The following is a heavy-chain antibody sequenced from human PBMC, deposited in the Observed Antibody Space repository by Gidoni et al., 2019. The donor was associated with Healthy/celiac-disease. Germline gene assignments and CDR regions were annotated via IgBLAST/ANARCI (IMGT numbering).Heavy chain of an antibody. CDR1: GFTFDDYT. J-gene: IGHJ4*02. Sequence: EVQLVESGGVVVQPGGSLRLACAASGFTFDDYTRHWVRQAPGKGLEWVSLSSWDGGSTYYADSVKGRFTISRDNSKNSLYLQMNSLRTEDTALYYCAKDKGDSSGWQFFDYWGQGTLVTVSS. CDR2: SSWDGGST. D-gene: IGHD6-19*01. V-gene: IGHV3-43*01. CDR3: AKDKGDSSGWQFFDY.